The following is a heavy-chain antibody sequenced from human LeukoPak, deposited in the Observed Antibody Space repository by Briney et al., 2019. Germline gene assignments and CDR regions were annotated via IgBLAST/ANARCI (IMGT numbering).Heavy chain of an antibody. CDR1: GYSFTNYW. J-gene: IGHJ3*02. CDR3: ARHYYYDSSGYYYEVMKGAFDI. D-gene: IGHD3-22*01. V-gene: IGHV5-51*01. CDR2: IYPGDSDT. Sequence: GESLKISCKGSGYSFTNYWIGWVRQMPGKGLEWMGIIYPGDSDTRYSPSFQGQVTISADKSISTAYLQWSSLKASDTAMYYCARHYYYDSSGYYYEVMKGAFDIWGQGTMVTVSS.